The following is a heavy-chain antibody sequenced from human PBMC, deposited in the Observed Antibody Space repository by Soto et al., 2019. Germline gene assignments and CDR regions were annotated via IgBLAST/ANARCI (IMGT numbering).Heavy chain of an antibody. V-gene: IGHV3-23*01. Sequence: DVQLLESGGGLVQPGGSLRLSCAASGFTFSSYAMSWVRQAPGKGLEWVSAVRGDGGGMYYADSVKGRFTISRDNSKNTLYLQMNSLRAEDTAVYYCARGEQQIYWFFDLWGRGTLVTVSS. CDR3: ARGEQQIYWFFDL. CDR2: VRGDGGGM. D-gene: IGHD6-13*01. J-gene: IGHJ2*01. CDR1: GFTFSSYA.